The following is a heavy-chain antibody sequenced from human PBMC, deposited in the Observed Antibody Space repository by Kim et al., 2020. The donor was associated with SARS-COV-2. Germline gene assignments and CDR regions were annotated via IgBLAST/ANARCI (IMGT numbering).Heavy chain of an antibody. CDR1: GFTFSSYG. CDR3: AKAWSSGWDYFDY. J-gene: IGHJ4*02. CDR2: ISYDGSNK. D-gene: IGHD6-19*01. V-gene: IGHV3-30*18. Sequence: GGSLRLSCAASGFTFSSYGMHWVRQAPGKGLEWVAVISYDGSNKYYADSVKGRFTISRDNSKNTLYLQMNSLRAEDTAVYYCAKAWSSGWDYFDYWGQGTLVTVSS.